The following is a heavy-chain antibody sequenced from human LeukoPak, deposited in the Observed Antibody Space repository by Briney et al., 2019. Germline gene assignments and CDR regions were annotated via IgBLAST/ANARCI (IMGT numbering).Heavy chain of an antibody. CDR3: HRVPSYYYYLDV. CDR2: ISSSGSTI. Sequence: GGSLRLSCAASGFTFSSYEMNWVRQAPGKGLEWVSYISSSGSTIYYADSVKGRFTISRDNSKNTLYPQMNSLRAEDTAVYYCHRVPSYYYYLDVWGKGTTVTVS. V-gene: IGHV3-48*03. CDR1: GFTFSSYE. J-gene: IGHJ6*03.